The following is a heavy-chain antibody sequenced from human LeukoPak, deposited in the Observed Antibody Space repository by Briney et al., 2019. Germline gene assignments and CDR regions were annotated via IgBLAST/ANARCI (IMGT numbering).Heavy chain of an antibody. CDR3: ARSEYYYDSSGYGY. V-gene: IGHV3-7*01. J-gene: IGHJ4*02. Sequence: GGSLRLSCAASGFTFSSYWMSWVRQAPGKGLEWVANIKQDGSEKYCVDSVKGRFTISRDNAKNSLYLQMNSLRAEDTAVDYCARSEYYYDSSGYGYWGQGTLVTVSS. CDR1: GFTFSSYW. CDR2: IKQDGSEK. D-gene: IGHD3-22*01.